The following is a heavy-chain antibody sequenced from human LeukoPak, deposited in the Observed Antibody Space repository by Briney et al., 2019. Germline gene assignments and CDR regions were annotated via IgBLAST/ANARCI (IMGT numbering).Heavy chain of an antibody. CDR3: ARRFDS. V-gene: IGHV3-48*01. J-gene: IGHJ4*02. Sequence: GGSLRLACTASGFTFSSYGMNWVRQAPGKGLEWVSYISSSGSIYYAASVKGRFTISRDHAKHSLYLPRTSLRAEDTAVYYCARRFDSWGQGTLVTVSS. CDR1: GFTFSSYG. CDR2: ISSSGSI.